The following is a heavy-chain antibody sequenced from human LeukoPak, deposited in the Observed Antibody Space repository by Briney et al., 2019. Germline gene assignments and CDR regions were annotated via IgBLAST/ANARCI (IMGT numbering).Heavy chain of an antibody. J-gene: IGHJ4*02. CDR1: GGSVINTNW. CDR3: AREGGFYRPLDY. Sequence: PSGTLSLTCGVSGGSVINTNWWTWVRQPPGKGLDWIGEVHLDGRTNYKPSLESRLTMSVDVSENQVSLKLTSVTAADTAVYYCAREGGFYRPLDYSGQGTLVTVSS. CDR2: VHLDGRT. V-gene: IGHV4-4*02. D-gene: IGHD3-3*01.